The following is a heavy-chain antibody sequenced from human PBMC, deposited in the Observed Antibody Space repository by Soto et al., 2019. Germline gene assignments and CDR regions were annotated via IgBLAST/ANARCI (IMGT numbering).Heavy chain of an antibody. CDR2: ISYDGATQ. J-gene: IGHJ6*02. V-gene: IGHV3-30*03. CDR3: ATKARVTNCLYYGMDV. D-gene: IGHD2-21*02. Sequence: QVQLVESGGGVVQPGASLRLSCEVSGLTFNTSGMHWVRQAPGKGLEWLAVISYDGATQYYGDTVKGRFTISRDNSKNTLFLHMGRLRAEDTAMYYCATKARVTNCLYYGMDVWGLGTTVTVSS. CDR1: GLTFNTSG.